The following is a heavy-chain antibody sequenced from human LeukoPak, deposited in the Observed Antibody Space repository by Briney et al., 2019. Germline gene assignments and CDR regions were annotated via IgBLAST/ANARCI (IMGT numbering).Heavy chain of an antibody. V-gene: IGHV3-21*01. J-gene: IGHJ4*02. CDR1: GFTFSSYA. Sequence: GRSLRLSCAASGFTFSSYAMHWVRQAPGKGLEWVSSISATGNYIYYADSVKGRFTISRDNAKNSLYLQMNSLRAEDTAVYYCARDRSGYTFDDWGQGTLATVSS. CDR2: ISATGNYI. D-gene: IGHD5-18*01. CDR3: ARDRSGYTFDD.